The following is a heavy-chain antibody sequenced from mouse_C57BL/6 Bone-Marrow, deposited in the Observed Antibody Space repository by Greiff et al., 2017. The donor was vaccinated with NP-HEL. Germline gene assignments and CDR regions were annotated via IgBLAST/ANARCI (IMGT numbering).Heavy chain of an antibody. CDR3: ARSGSPFAY. Sequence: DVMLVESGGDLVKPGGSLKLSCAASGFTFSSYGMSWVRQTPDKRLEWVATISSGGSYTYYPDSVKGRFTISRDNAKNTLYLQMSSLKSEDTAMYYCARSGSPFAYWGQGTLVTVSA. V-gene: IGHV5-6*02. CDR2: ISSGGSYT. CDR1: GFTFSSYG. J-gene: IGHJ3*01. D-gene: IGHD1-1*01.